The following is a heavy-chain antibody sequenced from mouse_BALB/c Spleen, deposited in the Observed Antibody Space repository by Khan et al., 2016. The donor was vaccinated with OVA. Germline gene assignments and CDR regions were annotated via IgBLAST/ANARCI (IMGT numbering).Heavy chain of an antibody. CDR3: ARIYCRDFDY. D-gene: IGHD2-12*01. V-gene: IGHV1-20*02. CDR1: GYSFTGYF. CDR2: INPHIGET. J-gene: IGHJ2*01. Sequence: VQLKESGPELVKPAASVKISCKASGYSFTGYFMNWVMQSHGKSLEWIGRINPHIGETFYNPKFKGQATLTVDESYSTAHMGLRSLESEIYAVYNCARIYCRDFDYWGQGTTLTVSS.